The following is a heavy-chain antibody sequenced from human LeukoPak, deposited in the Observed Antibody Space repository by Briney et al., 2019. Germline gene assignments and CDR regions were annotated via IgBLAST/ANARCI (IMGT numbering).Heavy chain of an antibody. V-gene: IGHV1-18*01. CDR2: ISAYNGNT. Sequence: ASVKVSCKASGYTFTSYGISWVRQAPRQGLEWMGWISAYNGNTNYAQKLQGRVTMTTDTSTSTAYMELSSLRSEDTAVYYCARAKSDFWSGLSADYYYYYYMDVWGKGTTVTVSS. J-gene: IGHJ6*03. CDR1: GYTFTSYG. D-gene: IGHD3-3*01. CDR3: ARAKSDFWSGLSADYYYYYYMDV.